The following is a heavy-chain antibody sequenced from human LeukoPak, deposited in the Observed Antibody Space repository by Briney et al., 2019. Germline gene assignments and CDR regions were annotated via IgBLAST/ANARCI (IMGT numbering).Heavy chain of an antibody. V-gene: IGHV4-39*01. CDR1: GGSINSDTFY. D-gene: IGHD2-15*01. CDR2: IHYSGST. Sequence: SETLSLTCTISGGSINSDTFYWAWVRQSPGEGLEWIASIHYSGSTYQNSSLKSCVTLSVDTSKNQFSLRLTSVTATYTALYFWARQSLVIPTLWFDLWGQGTLVTVS. J-gene: IGHJ5*02. CDR3: ARQSLVIPTLWFDL.